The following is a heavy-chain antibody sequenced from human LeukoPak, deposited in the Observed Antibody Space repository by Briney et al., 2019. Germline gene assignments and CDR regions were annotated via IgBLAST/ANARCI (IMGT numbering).Heavy chain of an antibody. CDR3: ARDVDGYGGNRGPFDP. CDR1: GFTFDDYG. Sequence: GGSLRLSCAASGFTFDDYGMSWVRQAPGKGLEWVSGINWNGGSTGYADSVKGRFTISRDNAKNSLYLQMNSLRAEDTALYHCARDVDGYGGNRGPFDPWGQGTLVTVSS. J-gene: IGHJ5*02. V-gene: IGHV3-20*01. CDR2: INWNGGST. D-gene: IGHD4-23*01.